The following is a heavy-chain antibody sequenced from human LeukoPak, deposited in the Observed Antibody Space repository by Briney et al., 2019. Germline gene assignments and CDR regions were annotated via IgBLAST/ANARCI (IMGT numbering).Heavy chain of an antibody. CDR3: ARDLKYCSGGSCYSEGFDL. D-gene: IGHD2-15*01. V-gene: IGHV4-31*03. Sequence: KSSEPLSLTCTVSGGSISSGGYYWSWIRQHPGKGLEWIGYIYYSGSTYYNPSLKSRVTISVDTSKNQFSLKLSSVTAADTAVYYCARDLKYCSGGSCYSEGFDLWGRGTLVTVSS. CDR2: IYYSGST. J-gene: IGHJ2*01. CDR1: GGSISSGGYY.